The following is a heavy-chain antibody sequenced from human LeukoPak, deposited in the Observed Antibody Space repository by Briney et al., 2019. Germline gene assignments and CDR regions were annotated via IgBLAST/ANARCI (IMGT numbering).Heavy chain of an antibody. CDR1: GFTFSSYS. D-gene: IGHD2-15*01. J-gene: IGHJ4*02. CDR3: ARSRHFRGTTYYCDS. V-gene: IGHV3-21*04. CDR2: ISSSSSYI. Sequence: PGGSLRHSCAASGFTFSSYSMNWVRQAPGKGLEWVSSISSSSSYIYYADSVKGRFTISRDNAKNSLYLQMNSLRAEDTAVYYCARSRHFRGTTYYCDSWGQGTLVTVSS.